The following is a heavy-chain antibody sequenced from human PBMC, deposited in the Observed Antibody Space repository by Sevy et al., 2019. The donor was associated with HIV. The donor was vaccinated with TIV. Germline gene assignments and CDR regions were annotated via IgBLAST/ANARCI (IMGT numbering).Heavy chain of an antibody. CDR2: ISYDGNNK. V-gene: IGHV3-30*04. J-gene: IGHJ6*02. CDR3: ARDGSSGGLFLKDYYYFGMDV. D-gene: IGHD3-16*01. Sequence: GGSLRLSCAASGFTFSSYAMHWVRQAPGKGLEWVAVISYDGNNKYHADSVKDRFTISRDNSKNTLYLQMNSLRAEDTAVYYCARDGSSGGLFLKDYYYFGMDVWGQETTVTVSS. CDR1: GFTFSSYA.